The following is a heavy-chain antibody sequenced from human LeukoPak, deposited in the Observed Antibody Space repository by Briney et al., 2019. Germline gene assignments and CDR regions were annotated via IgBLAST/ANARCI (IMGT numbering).Heavy chain of an antibody. J-gene: IGHJ4*02. D-gene: IGHD6-13*01. CDR1: GYSISSGYY. CDR2: IYHSGST. CDR3: ASQEGIAAAGASDY. Sequence: TSETLSLTCTVSGYSISSGYYWGWIRQPPGKGLEWIGSIYHSGSTYYNPSLKSRVTISVDTSKNQFSLKLSSVTAADTAVYYWASQEGIAAAGASDYWGQGTLVTVSS. V-gene: IGHV4-38-2*02.